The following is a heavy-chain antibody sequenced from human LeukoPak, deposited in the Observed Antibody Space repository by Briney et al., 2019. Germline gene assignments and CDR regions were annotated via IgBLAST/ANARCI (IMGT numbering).Heavy chain of an antibody. CDR3: ARHRDTAYHPNGGAFDI. J-gene: IGHJ3*02. Sequence: GGSLRLSCAASGFTFSSYWMSWVRQAPGKGLEWVANIKQDGSEKYYVDSVKGRFTISRDNAKNSLYLQMNSLRAEDTAVYYCARHRDTAYHPNGGAFDIWGQGTMVTVSS. CDR2: IKQDGSEK. CDR1: GFTFSSYW. V-gene: IGHV3-7*01. D-gene: IGHD5-18*01.